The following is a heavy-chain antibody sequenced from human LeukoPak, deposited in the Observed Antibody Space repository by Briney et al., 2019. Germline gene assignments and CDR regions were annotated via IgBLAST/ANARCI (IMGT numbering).Heavy chain of an antibody. CDR1: GGTFSSYA. J-gene: IGHJ4*02. V-gene: IGHV1-69*05. Sequence: SVKVSCKASGGTFSSYAISWVRQAPGQGLEWMGGIIPIFGTANYAQKFQGRVTITTDESTSTAYMELSSLRSEDTAVYYCARMNYPYNWNDGEPDFDYWGQGTLVTVSS. CDR3: ARMNYPYNWNDGEPDFDY. D-gene: IGHD1-1*01. CDR2: IIPIFGTA.